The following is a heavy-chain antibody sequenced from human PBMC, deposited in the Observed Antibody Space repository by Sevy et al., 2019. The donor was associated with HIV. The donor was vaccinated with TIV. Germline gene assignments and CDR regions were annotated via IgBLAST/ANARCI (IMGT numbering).Heavy chain of an antibody. V-gene: IGHV3-11*01. CDR2: ISDSDDSI. Sequence: GGSLRLSCAASGFILSDYYMSWIRQAPGKGLEWLSYISDSDDSIYHADSVKDRFTISWDKTKNSLYLQMNSLRAEDTAVYYCARDHVKDGDLGDYYYFAMDVWGQGTTVTVSS. CDR3: ARDHVKDGDLGDYYYFAMDV. J-gene: IGHJ6*02. CDR1: GFILSDYY. D-gene: IGHD4-17*01.